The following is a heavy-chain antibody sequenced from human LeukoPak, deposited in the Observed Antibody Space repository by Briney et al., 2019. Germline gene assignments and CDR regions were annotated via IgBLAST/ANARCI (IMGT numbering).Heavy chain of an antibody. D-gene: IGHD2-2*01. CDR2: ISGGGGST. Sequence: GGSLRLSCAASGFTFSSYAMSWVRQAPGKGLEWASAISGGGGSTYYADSVKGRFTISRDNSKNTLYLQMNSLRAEDTAVYYCAKSGCTSTSCFIGDYWGQGTLVTVSS. V-gene: IGHV3-23*01. CDR3: AKSGCTSTSCFIGDY. J-gene: IGHJ4*02. CDR1: GFTFSSYA.